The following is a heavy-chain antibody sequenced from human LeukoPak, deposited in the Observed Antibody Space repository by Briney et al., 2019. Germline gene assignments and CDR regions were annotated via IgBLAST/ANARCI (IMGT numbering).Heavy chain of an antibody. D-gene: IGHD3-22*01. CDR2: INSDGSST. CDR1: GFTFSSYW. CDR3: ARGDYYDSSGFDHYYYYYGMDV. Sequence: GGSLRLSCAASGFTFSSYWMHWVRQAPGKGLVWVSRINSDGSSTSYADSVKGRFTISRDNAKNTLYLQMNSLRAEDTAVYYCARGDYYDSSGFDHYYYYYGMDVWGQGTTVTVSS. J-gene: IGHJ6*02. V-gene: IGHV3-74*01.